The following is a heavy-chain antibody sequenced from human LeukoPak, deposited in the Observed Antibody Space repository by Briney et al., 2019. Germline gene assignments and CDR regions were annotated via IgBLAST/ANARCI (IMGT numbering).Heavy chain of an antibody. CDR2: ISYDGSNK. Sequence: PGGSLRLSCAASGFTLSGSAMNWVRQAPGKGLEWVAVISYDGSNKYYADSVKGRFTISRDNSKNTLYLEMNSLRAEDSAVYYCARGDAGSWYFFDYWGQGTLVTVSS. V-gene: IGHV3-30*04. D-gene: IGHD6-13*01. CDR1: GFTLSGSA. CDR3: ARGDAGSWYFFDY. J-gene: IGHJ4*02.